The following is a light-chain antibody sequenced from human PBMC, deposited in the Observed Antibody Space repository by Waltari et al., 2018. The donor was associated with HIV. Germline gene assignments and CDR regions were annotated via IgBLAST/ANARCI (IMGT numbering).Light chain of an antibody. Sequence: QSALTQPASVSGSPGQSLTLSCAGTSSDVGHYNLVSWYQQHPGKAPKLIVFEVTNRPSGLSSRFSGSKSDNTASLTISGLQAEDEADYYCCSYTTSDTWVFGGGTKLTVL. J-gene: IGLJ3*02. CDR1: SSDVGHYNL. V-gene: IGLV2-14*01. CDR3: CSYTTSDTWV. CDR2: EVT.